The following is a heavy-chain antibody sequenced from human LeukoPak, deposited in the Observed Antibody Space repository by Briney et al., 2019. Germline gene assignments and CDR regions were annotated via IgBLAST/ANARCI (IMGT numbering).Heavy chain of an antibody. CDR1: GESISNYY. Sequence: PSETLSSTGTVSGESISNYYWSWIRQPPGKGLEWIGYIYHSGSTNYNASLKSRVTISVDTAKNQFSLKLTSVTAADTAVYYCVRSGGGVWGPGTLVTVSS. D-gene: IGHD1-1*01. J-gene: IGHJ4*02. CDR3: VRSGGGV. CDR2: IYHSGST. V-gene: IGHV4-59*01.